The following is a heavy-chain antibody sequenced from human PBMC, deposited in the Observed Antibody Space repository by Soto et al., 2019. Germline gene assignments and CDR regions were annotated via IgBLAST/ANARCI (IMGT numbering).Heavy chain of an antibody. CDR3: ARVNTGAHTRYGMDV. J-gene: IGHJ6*02. Sequence: SEPLSLTCTVSGGSISSSGYYWSWIRQPPGKGLEWIGEINHSGSTNYNPSLKSRVTISVDTSKNQFSLKLRSEDTAVYYCARVNTGAHTRYGMDVWGQGTTVTVSS. CDR2: INHSGST. CDR1: GGSISSSGYY. D-gene: IGHD7-27*01. V-gene: IGHV4-39*07.